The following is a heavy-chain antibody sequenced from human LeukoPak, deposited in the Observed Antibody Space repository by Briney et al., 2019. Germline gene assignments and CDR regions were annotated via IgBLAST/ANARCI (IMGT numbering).Heavy chain of an antibody. J-gene: IGHJ4*02. CDR2: ISSSGSTI. CDR1: GFTFSDYY. V-gene: IGHV3-11*01. CDR3: ARSHGVVVAATPY. Sequence: PGGSLRLSCAASGFTFSDYYMSWIRQAPGKGLEWVSYISSSGSTIYYADSVKGRFTISRDNAKNSLYLRMNSLRAEDTAVYYCARSHGVVVAATPYWGQGTLVTVSS. D-gene: IGHD2-15*01.